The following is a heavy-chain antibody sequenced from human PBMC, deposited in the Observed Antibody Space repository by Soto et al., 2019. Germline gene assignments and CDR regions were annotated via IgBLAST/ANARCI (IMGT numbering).Heavy chain of an antibody. V-gene: IGHV4-59*01. CDR3: ASVTFGGIVLAH. D-gene: IGHD3-16*01. CDR2: IYFNGNT. J-gene: IGHJ4*02. CDR1: AASFSKYY. Sequence: SETLSLTCTVSAASFSKYYWTWIRQPPGKGLEWIGFIYFNGNTKYNPSLEGRLTISIDTSKKEFSLKLTSVTAADAAVYYCASVTFGGIVLAHWGQGTLVTVSS.